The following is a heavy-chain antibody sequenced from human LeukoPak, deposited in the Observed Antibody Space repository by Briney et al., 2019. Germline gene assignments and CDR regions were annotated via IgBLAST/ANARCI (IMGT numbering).Heavy chain of an antibody. V-gene: IGHV4-39*01. CDR2: IYYGGYT. CDR3: QSRFLEWLLDY. J-gene: IGHJ4*02. D-gene: IGHD3-3*01. CDR1: GGSISSNNYY. Sequence: PSETLSLTCTVSGGSISSNNYYWGWIRQPPGKGLEWIGSIYYGGYTYYNPSLKSRVTISVDTSKNQLSLKLSSVTAADTAIYYCQSRFLEWLLDYWGQGTLVTVSS.